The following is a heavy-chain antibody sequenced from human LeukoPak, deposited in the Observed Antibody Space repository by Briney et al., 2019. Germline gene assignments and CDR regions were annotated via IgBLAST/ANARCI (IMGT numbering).Heavy chain of an antibody. CDR1: GGSISSYY. D-gene: IGHD2-15*01. V-gene: IGHV4-59*08. Sequence: PSETLSLTCTVSGGSISSYYWSWIRQPPGKGLEWXXYIYYSGSINYNPSLKSRVTISVDTSKNQFSLKLSSVTAADTAVYYCARVGGGNYYYYGMDVWGQGTTVSVSS. CDR3: ARVGGGNYYYYGMDV. CDR2: IYYSGSI. J-gene: IGHJ6*02.